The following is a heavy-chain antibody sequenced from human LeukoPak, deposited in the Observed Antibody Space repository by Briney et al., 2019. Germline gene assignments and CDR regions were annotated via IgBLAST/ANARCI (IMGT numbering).Heavy chain of an antibody. J-gene: IGHJ4*02. Sequence: SETLSLTCTVSGGSISSGSYYWSWIRQPAGKGLEWIGRIYTSGSTNYKPSLKGRVTISVDTSKNKFSLKLSSVTAADTAVYYCAGNYYGSGSYADFDYWGQGTLVTVSS. V-gene: IGHV4-61*02. CDR3: AGNYYGSGSYADFDY. D-gene: IGHD3-10*01. CDR1: GGSISSGSYY. CDR2: IYTSGST.